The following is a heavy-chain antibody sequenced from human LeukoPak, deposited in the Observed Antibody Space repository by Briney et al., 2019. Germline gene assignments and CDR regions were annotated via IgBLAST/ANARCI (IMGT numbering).Heavy chain of an antibody. V-gene: IGHV3-21*01. CDR1: GFTFSSYS. CDR2: ISSSSSYI. Sequence: GGSLRLSCAASGFTFSSYSMNWVRQAPGKGLEWVSSISSSSSYIYYADSVKGRFTISRDNAKNSLYLQMNSLRAEDTAVYYCARDLIHYYGSGAKTWGQGTLVTVSS. D-gene: IGHD3-10*01. J-gene: IGHJ5*02. CDR3: ARDLIHYYGSGAKT.